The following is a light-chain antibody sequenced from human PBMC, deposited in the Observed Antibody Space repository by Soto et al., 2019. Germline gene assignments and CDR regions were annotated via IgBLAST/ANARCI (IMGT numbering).Light chain of an antibody. J-gene: IGKJ2*01. CDR3: MQALQTLRYT. CDR2: LGS. V-gene: IGKV2-28*01. Sequence: DIVMTQSPLSLPVTPGAPASISCRSSQSLLHSNGYNYLDWYLQKPGQSPQLLIYLGSNRASGVPDRFSGSGSGTDVTLKSSRVEAEDVGVYYCMQALQTLRYTFGQGTKLEIK. CDR1: QSLLHSNGYNY.